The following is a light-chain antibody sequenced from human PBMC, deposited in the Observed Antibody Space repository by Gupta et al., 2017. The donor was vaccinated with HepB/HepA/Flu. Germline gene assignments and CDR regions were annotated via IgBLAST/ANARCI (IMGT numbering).Light chain of an antibody. CDR2: AAS. V-gene: IGKV1-33*01. Sequence: DIQMTQSPSSLSTSVGDRVTITCQASQDINNYLNWYQQKPGKAPELLIYAASNLETGVPSRFSGSGSGTDFTFTISSLQPEDIATYYCQQDDNLPYTFGQGTKLEIK. CDR3: QQDDNLPYT. CDR1: QDINNY. J-gene: IGKJ2*01.